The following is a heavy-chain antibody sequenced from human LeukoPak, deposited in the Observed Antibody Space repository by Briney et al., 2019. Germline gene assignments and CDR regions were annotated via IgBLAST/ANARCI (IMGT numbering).Heavy chain of an antibody. Sequence: PGGSLRLSCEVSGFTFSDYTMTWVRQAPGKGLEWVSYISTSSSTIYYADSVKGRFTISRDNTKNSLYLQMNSLRAEDTAVYYYARIPSGYTLGYGYYYYYMDVWGKGATVTVSS. CDR3: ARIPSGYTLGYGYYYYYMDV. CDR2: ISTSSSTI. V-gene: IGHV3-48*04. D-gene: IGHD5-18*01. J-gene: IGHJ6*03. CDR1: GFTFSDYT.